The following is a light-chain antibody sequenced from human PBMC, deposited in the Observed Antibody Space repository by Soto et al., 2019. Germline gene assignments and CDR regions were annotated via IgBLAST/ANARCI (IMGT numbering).Light chain of an antibody. V-gene: IGKV3-20*01. CDR2: GAS. CDR1: QSVDSY. CDR3: QHYGSSRT. Sequence: VLTQSPDTLSLSPGETATLSCRASQSVDSYLAWYQQKPGQAPRLLIYGASSRATGIPDRFSGSGSGPDFTLTISRLEPEDFAVYFCQHYGSSRTFGQGTKVDIK. J-gene: IGKJ1*01.